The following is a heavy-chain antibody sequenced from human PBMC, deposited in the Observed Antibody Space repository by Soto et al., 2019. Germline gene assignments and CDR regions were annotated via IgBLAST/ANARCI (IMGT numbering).Heavy chain of an antibody. D-gene: IGHD1-1*01. J-gene: IGHJ6*02. Sequence: SETLSLTCAVCGGSISNSKWWTWVRQVPGKGLEWIGKIDHNGITNYNPSLESRVTISKDESKNQLSLKLTSVTAADTAVYYCARLDRDYFYHGMDVWGQGTTVTVSS. CDR3: ARLDRDYFYHGMDV. CDR2: IDHNGIT. CDR1: GGSISNSKW. V-gene: IGHV4-4*02.